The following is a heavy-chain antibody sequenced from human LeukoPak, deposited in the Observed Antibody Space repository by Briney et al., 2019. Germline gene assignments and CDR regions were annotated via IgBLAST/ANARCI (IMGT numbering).Heavy chain of an antibody. V-gene: IGHV3-21*01. CDR1: GFTVSSNY. Sequence: GGSLRLSCAASGFTVSSNYMSWVRQAPGKGLEWVSSISSSSSYIYYADSVKGRFTISRDNAKNSLYLQMNSLRAEDTAVYYCARHGGIVGATRSSWFDPWGQGTLVTVSS. CDR2: ISSSSSYI. D-gene: IGHD1-26*01. CDR3: ARHGGIVGATRSSWFDP. J-gene: IGHJ5*02.